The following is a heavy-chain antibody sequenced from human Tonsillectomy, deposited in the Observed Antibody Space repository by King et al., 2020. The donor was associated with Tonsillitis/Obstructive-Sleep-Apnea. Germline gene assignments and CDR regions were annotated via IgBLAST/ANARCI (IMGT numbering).Heavy chain of an antibody. CDR2: IIPILGIA. CDR3: ARDTDTDMVIGWFDP. V-gene: IGHV1-69*10. CDR1: GGTFSSYA. Sequence: QLVQSGAEVKKPGSSVKDSCKASGGTFSSYAISWVRQAPGQGLEWMGGIIPILGIANYAQKFQGRVTITADKSTSTAYMELSSLRSEDTAVYYCARDTDTDMVIGWFDPWGQGTLVTVSS. D-gene: IGHD5-18*01. J-gene: IGHJ5*02.